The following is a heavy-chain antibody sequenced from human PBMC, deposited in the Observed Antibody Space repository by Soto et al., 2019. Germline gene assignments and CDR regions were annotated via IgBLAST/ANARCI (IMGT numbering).Heavy chain of an antibody. V-gene: IGHV3-23*01. Sequence: GGSLRLSCAASGFTFSSYAMSWVRQAPGKGLEWVSAISGSGGSTYYADSVKGRFTISRDNSKNTLYLQMNSLRAEDTAVYYCAKVVLKYYYDSSGYYDYWGQGTLVTVSS. CDR1: GFTFSSYA. D-gene: IGHD3-22*01. CDR2: ISGSGGST. J-gene: IGHJ4*02. CDR3: AKVVLKYYYDSSGYYDY.